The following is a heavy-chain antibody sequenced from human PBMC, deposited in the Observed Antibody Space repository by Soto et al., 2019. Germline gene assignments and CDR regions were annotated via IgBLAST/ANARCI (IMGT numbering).Heavy chain of an antibody. J-gene: IGHJ4*02. Sequence: SETLSLTCTVSGGSISSYYWSWIRQPAGKGLEWIGRIYTSGSTNYNPSLKSRVTMSVDTSKNQFSLKLSSVTAADTAVYYCARLPRSAAAGVPVYYFDYWGQGTLVTVSS. V-gene: IGHV4-4*07. CDR1: GGSISSYY. D-gene: IGHD6-13*01. CDR3: ARLPRSAAAGVPVYYFDY. CDR2: IYTSGST.